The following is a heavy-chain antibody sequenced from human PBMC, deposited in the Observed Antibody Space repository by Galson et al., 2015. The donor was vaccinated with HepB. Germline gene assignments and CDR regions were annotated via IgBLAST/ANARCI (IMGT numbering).Heavy chain of an antibody. CDR2: FDPEDGET. CDR3: ATDPSRGWGWYFGY. J-gene: IGHJ4*02. CDR1: GYTLTELS. Sequence: SVKVSCKVSGYTLTELSMHWVRQAPGKGLEWVGGFDPEDGETIYAQKFQGRVTMTEDTSTDTAYMELSSLRSEDTAVYYCATDPSRGWGWYFGYWGQGTLVTVSS. D-gene: IGHD6-19*01. V-gene: IGHV1-24*01.